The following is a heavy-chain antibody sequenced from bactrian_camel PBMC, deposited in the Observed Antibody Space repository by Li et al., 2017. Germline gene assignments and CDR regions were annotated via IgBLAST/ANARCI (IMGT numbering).Heavy chain of an antibody. CDR2: MYSGESKT. D-gene: IGHD1*01. V-gene: IGHV3S31*01. J-gene: IGHJ6*01. CDR1: GATAGSVC. Sequence: VQLVESGGGSVQVGGSLRLTCAHSGATAGSVCMSWVRQAPGKEREGVAQMYSGESKTYYANSVKGRFTISHDNAKNTMYLQMNSLTPGDTAMYYCTARYEFGLGACRGVGGLGFWGQGTQVTVS. CDR3: TARYEFGLGACRGVGGLGF.